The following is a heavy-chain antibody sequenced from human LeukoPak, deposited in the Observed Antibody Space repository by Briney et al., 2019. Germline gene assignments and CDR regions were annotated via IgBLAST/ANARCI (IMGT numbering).Heavy chain of an antibody. Sequence: GGSLRLSCAASGFTFSSYGMSWVRQAPGKGLEWVSAISGSGGSTYYADSVKGRFTISRDNSKNTLYLQMNSPRAEDTAVYYCAKDLIIMVRGFPYWGQGTLVTVSS. V-gene: IGHV3-23*01. CDR1: GFTFSSYG. CDR2: ISGSGGST. D-gene: IGHD3-10*01. CDR3: AKDLIIMVRGFPY. J-gene: IGHJ4*02.